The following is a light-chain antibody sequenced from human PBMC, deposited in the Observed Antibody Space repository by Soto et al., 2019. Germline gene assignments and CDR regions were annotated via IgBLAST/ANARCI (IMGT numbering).Light chain of an antibody. CDR3: QQYGSSPLT. V-gene: IGKV3-20*01. Sequence: ELVLTQSPGTLSLSPGERATLSCRASQSVSSSYLAWYQQKPGQAPRLLIYGASSRATGIPDRFSGSGSGTDFTLTISRLEPEDFAVYYCQQYGSSPLTFGGGTKVDI. CDR2: GAS. J-gene: IGKJ4*01. CDR1: QSVSSSY.